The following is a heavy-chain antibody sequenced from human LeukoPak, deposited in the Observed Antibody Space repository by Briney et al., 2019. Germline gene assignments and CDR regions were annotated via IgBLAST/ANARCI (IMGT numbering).Heavy chain of an antibody. D-gene: IGHD3-16*01. CDR3: GRAFPPLRTASAGDL. Sequence: GGSLRLSCSASGFSFSDYDMNWFRQAPGKGLERISSISGRSSHVYYGDSVKGRFSISRDNAMNSVFLQMNSLGVDDTAVYYCGRAFPPLRTASAGDLWGQGTLVTVSS. J-gene: IGHJ4*02. CDR2: ISGRSSHV. CDR1: GFSFSDYD. V-gene: IGHV3-21*01.